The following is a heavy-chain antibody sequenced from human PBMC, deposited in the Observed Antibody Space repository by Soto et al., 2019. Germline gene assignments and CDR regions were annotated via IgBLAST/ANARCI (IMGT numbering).Heavy chain of an antibody. CDR2: ISWDGGST. CDR1: GFTFDDYA. D-gene: IGHD1-7*01. Sequence: VGSLRLSCASSGFTFDDYAMHWVRQAPGKGLEWVSLISWDGGSTYDADSVKGRFTISRDNSKNSLYLQMNSLRAEDTALYYCAKDIGTWVLALPDYWGQGTLVTVSS. J-gene: IGHJ4*02. V-gene: IGHV3-43D*04. CDR3: AKDIGTWVLALPDY.